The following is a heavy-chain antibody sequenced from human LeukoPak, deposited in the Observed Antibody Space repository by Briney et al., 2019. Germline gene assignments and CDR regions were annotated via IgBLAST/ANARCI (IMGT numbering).Heavy chain of an antibody. J-gene: IGHJ4*02. CDR3: ATGLLWFGELLS. CDR1: GYTLTELS. V-gene: IGHV1-24*01. CDR2: FDPEDGET. D-gene: IGHD3-10*01. Sequence: ASVKVSCKVSGYTLTELSMHRVRQAPGKGLEWMGGFDPEDGETIYAQKFQGRVTMTEDTSTDTAYMELSSLRSEDTAVYYCATGLLWFGELLSWGQGTLVTVSS.